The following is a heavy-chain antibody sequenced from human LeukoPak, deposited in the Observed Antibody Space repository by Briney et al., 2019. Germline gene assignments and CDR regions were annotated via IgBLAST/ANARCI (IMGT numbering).Heavy chain of an antibody. Sequence: GGPLRLSCAASGFTFSSYGMHWVRQAPGKGLEWVAVISYDGSNKYYGDSVKGRFTISRDNPKNTLYLQMNSLRAEDTAVYYCAKVRYYYGSGSDYDGFDIWGQGTMVTVSS. CDR3: AKVRYYYGSGSDYDGFDI. CDR2: ISYDGSNK. J-gene: IGHJ3*02. D-gene: IGHD3-10*01. V-gene: IGHV3-30*18. CDR1: GFTFSSYG.